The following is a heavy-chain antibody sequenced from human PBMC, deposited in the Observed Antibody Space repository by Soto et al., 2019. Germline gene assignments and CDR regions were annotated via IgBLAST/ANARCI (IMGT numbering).Heavy chain of an antibody. J-gene: IGHJ6*02. V-gene: IGHV1-69*13. Sequence: SVKVSCTPSVDTFRSYAIRLVRQAPGQGLECMGGIIPIFGTANYAQKFQGRVTITADESTSTAYMELSSLRSEDTAVYYCARGYYYDSSANGMDVWGQGTTVTFSS. CDR1: VDTFRSYA. CDR2: IIPIFGTA. D-gene: IGHD3-22*01. CDR3: ARGYYYDSSANGMDV.